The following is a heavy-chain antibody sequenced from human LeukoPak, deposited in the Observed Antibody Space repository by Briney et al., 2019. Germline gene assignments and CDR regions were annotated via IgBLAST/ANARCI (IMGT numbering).Heavy chain of an antibody. D-gene: IGHD1-26*01. CDR1: GGTFSSYT. J-gene: IGHJ4*02. V-gene: IGHV1-69*02. CDR3: ARLYKFGGSYAC. CDR2: IIPILGIA. Sequence: SVKVSCKASGGTFSSYTISWVRQARGQGLEWMGRIIPILGIANYAQKFQGRVTITADKSTSTAYMELSSLRSEDTAVYYCARLYKFGGSYACWGQGTLVTVSS.